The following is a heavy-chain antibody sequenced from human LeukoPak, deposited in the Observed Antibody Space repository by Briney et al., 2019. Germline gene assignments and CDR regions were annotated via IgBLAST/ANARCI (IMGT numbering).Heavy chain of an antibody. V-gene: IGHV3-30*03. J-gene: IGHJ4*02. CDR2: ISYDGSNK. Sequence: GGSLRLSCAASGFTFSSYGMHWVRQAPGKGLEWVAVISYDGSNKYYADSVKGRFTISRDNSKNTLYLQMNSLRAEDTAVYYCASRTSHGVDYWGQGTLVTVSS. D-gene: IGHD2-2*01. CDR1: GFTFSSYG. CDR3: ASRTSHGVDY.